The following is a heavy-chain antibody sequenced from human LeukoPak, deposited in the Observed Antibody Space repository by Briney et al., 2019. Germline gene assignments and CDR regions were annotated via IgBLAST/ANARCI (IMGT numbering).Heavy chain of an antibody. CDR1: GFTFSSYW. Sequence: GGSLRLSCAASGFTFSSYWMHWVRQAPGKGLVWVSRINSDGSSTSYADSVKGRFTISRDNAKNTLYLQMNSLRAEDTAVYYCARVRQTYYDFWSGYSLDYWGQGTLVTVSS. V-gene: IGHV3-74*01. D-gene: IGHD3-3*01. CDR2: INSDGSST. J-gene: IGHJ4*02. CDR3: ARVRQTYYDFWSGYSLDY.